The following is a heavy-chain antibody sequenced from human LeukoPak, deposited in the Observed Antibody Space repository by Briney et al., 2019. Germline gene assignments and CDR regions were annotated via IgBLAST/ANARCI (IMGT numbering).Heavy chain of an antibody. D-gene: IGHD1-1*01. J-gene: IGHJ5*02. CDR2: IFSGGST. CDR1: GFTVSNNF. Sequence: GGSLRLSCAASGFTVSNNFMTWVRKAPGKGLEWVSVIFSGGSTYYADSVRGRFTISRDNSKNTLYLQMNSLRAADTAFYYCARVESFNWFDPWGQGTLVTVSS. CDR3: ARVESFNWFDP. V-gene: IGHV3-53*01.